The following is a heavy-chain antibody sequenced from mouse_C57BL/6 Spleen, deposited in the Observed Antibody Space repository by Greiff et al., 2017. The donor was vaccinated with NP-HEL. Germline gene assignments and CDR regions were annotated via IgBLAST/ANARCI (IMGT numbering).Heavy chain of an antibody. CDR3: ARYGVYWDAMDY. Sequence: QVQLQQPGAELVKPGASVKMSCKASGYTFTSYWITWVKQRPGQGLEWIGDIYPGSGSTNYNEKFKSKATLTVDTSSSTAYMQLSSLTSEDSAVYYCARYGVYWDAMDYWGQGTSVTVSS. CDR2: IYPGSGST. J-gene: IGHJ4*01. CDR1: GYTFTSYW. D-gene: IGHD2-3*01. V-gene: IGHV1-55*01.